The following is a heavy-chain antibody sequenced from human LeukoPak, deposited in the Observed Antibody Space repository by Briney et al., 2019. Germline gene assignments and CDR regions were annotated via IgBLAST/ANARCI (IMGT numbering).Heavy chain of an antibody. D-gene: IGHD4-17*01. CDR3: ARGTVTTSFRDYYYGMDV. CDR1: GFTFSDYY. V-gene: IGHV3-11*01. Sequence: GGSLRLSWAASGFTFSDYYMSWIRQAPGKGLEWVSYISSSGSTIYYADSVKGRFTISRDNAKNSLYLQMNSLRAEDTAVYYCARGTVTTSFRDYYYGMDVWGQGTTVTVSS. CDR2: ISSSGSTI. J-gene: IGHJ6*02.